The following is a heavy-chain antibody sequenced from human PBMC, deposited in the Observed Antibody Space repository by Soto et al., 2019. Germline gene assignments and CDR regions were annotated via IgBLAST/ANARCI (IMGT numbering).Heavy chain of an antibody. D-gene: IGHD2-21*01. J-gene: IGHJ6*02. CDR1: GYTFTSDG. CDR2: ISGYNGNT. Sequence: QVQLVQSGAEVKKPGASVKVSCKASGYTFTSDGVSWVRQAPGLGLEWMGWISGYNGNTNYAQRFRDRVTLTTDTSTSTAYMELRSLRSDDSAVYYCARDAHCAGAPGCRAMDVWGQGTTITVSS. V-gene: IGHV1-18*04. CDR3: ARDAHCAGAPGCRAMDV.